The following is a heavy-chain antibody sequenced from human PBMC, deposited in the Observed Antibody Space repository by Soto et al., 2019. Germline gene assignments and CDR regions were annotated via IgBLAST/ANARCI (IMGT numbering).Heavy chain of an antibody. Sequence: LXLSCAASGFTVSINYMSWVRQAPGKGLEWVSVIYSGGSTYYADSVKGRFTISRDNSKNTLYLQMNSLRAEDTAVYYCARDGRHSSPYYYYGMDVWGQGTTVTVSS. CDR1: GFTVSINY. D-gene: IGHD6-13*01. J-gene: IGHJ6*02. V-gene: IGHV3-53*01. CDR3: ARDGRHSSPYYYYGMDV. CDR2: IYSGGST.